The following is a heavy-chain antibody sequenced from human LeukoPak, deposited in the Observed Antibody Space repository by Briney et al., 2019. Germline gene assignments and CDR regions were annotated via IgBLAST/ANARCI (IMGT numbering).Heavy chain of an antibody. D-gene: IGHD3-9*01. CDR3: AREYYDILTGYQNYYGMDV. CDR2: ISSSSSYI. J-gene: IGHJ6*02. Sequence: KPGGSLRPSCAASGFTFSDSAMNWVRQAPGKGLEWVSSISSSSSYIYYADSVKGRFTISRDNAKNSLYLQMNSLRAEDTAVYYCAREYYDILTGYQNYYGMDVWGQGTTVTVSS. CDR1: GFTFSDSA. V-gene: IGHV3-21*01.